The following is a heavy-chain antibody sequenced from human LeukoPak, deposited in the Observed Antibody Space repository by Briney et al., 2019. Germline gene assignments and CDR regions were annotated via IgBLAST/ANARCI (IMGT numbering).Heavy chain of an antibody. CDR1: GFSFRSYS. D-gene: IGHD5-18*01. CDR3: ARDHGDSAMVIAPFFDY. J-gene: IGHJ4*02. V-gene: IGHV3-48*01. CDR2: ISASGSTI. Sequence: PGGSLRLSCAASGFSFRSYSMNWVRQAPGKGLEWVSYISASGSTIFYADSVKGRFTISRDDAKNSLYLQVNSLRAEDTAVYYCARDHGDSAMVIAPFFDYWGKGTLVTVSS.